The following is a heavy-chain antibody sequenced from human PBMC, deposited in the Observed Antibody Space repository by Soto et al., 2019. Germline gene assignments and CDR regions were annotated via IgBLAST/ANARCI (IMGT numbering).Heavy chain of an antibody. D-gene: IGHD6-19*01. V-gene: IGHV3-30-3*01. Sequence: QVQLVESRGGVVQPGRSLRLSCTASGFTFSSYAMHWVRQAPGKGLEWVAVISYDGSNKYYADSVKGRFTISRDNSKNTMYLQMNSLRVEDTAVYYCARPYSSGWYGDLDYWGQGTLVTVSS. CDR1: GFTFSSYA. J-gene: IGHJ4*02. CDR2: ISYDGSNK. CDR3: ARPYSSGWYGDLDY.